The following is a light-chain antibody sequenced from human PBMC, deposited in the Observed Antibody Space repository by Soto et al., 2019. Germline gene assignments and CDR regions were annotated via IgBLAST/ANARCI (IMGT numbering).Light chain of an antibody. Sequence: QSALTQPRSVSGSPGQSVTISCTGTSSDVGGYNYVSWYQQHPGKAPKLMIYDVTKRPSGVPDRFSGSKSGNTASLTISGLQAEDEADYYCCSCAGSYTWVFGGGTQLTVL. CDR1: SSDVGGYNY. CDR3: CSCAGSYTWV. CDR2: DVT. V-gene: IGLV2-11*01. J-gene: IGLJ3*02.